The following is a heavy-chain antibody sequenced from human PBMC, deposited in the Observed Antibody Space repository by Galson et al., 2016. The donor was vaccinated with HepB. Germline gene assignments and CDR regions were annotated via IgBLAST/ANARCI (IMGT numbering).Heavy chain of an antibody. CDR2: LKQDGSEK. CDR1: GFSFSTYW. CDR3: ARVRDGYSYGSFGY. V-gene: IGHV3-7*03. J-gene: IGHJ4*02. D-gene: IGHD5-24*01. Sequence: SLRLSCAASGFSFSTYWMNWVRQAPGKGLEWVASLKQDGSEKYYVDSVKGRFTISRDNSKNSLYLQMNSLRAEDTAVYYCARVRDGYSYGSFGYWGQGTLVTGFS.